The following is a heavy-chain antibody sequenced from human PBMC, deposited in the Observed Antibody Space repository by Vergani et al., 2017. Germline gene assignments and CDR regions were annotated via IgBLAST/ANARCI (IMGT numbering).Heavy chain of an antibody. D-gene: IGHD2-21*01. Sequence: EEQLVQSGPEVKKTGDSLRISCTGFGFSFSSSWIGWLRQTPGKGLQWIGIIYPGDSETRYSPSFQGQVTISADRSKSTAYLQWTSLKASDNAIYYCARRQYVHSWVAIYFDPWGQGTQVTVSS. CDR2: IYPGDSET. J-gene: IGHJ5*02. V-gene: IGHV5-51*01. CDR1: GFSFSSSW. CDR3: ARRQYVHSWVAIYFDP.